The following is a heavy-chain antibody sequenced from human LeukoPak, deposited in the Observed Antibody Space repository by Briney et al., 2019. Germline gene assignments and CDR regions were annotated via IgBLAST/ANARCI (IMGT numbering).Heavy chain of an antibody. V-gene: IGHV4-59*08. J-gene: IGHJ4*02. CDR2: IYYNGST. D-gene: IGHD6-19*01. CDR3: ARSDGWSRGRFDY. Sequence: SETLSLTCTVSGGSISGYYWSWIRQPPGKGLEWIGYIYYNGSTNYNPSLKGRVTISVDASKNQFSLKLSSVTAADTAVYYCARSDGWSRGRFDYWGQGTLVTVSS. CDR1: GGSISGYY.